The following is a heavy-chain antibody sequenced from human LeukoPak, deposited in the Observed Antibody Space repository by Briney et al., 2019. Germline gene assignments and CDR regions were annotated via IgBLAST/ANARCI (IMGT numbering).Heavy chain of an antibody. J-gene: IGHJ6*02. CDR3: ARVPGPYSSGSYYTNYGMDV. D-gene: IGHD3-10*01. CDR1: GYTFTSYY. Sequence: ASVKVSCKASGYTFTSYYMHWVRQAPGQGLEWMGVINPSGGSTSYAQKFQGRVTMTRDTSTSTVYMELSSLRSEDTAVHYCARVPGPYSSGSYYTNYGMDVWGQGTTVTVSS. CDR2: INPSGGST. V-gene: IGHV1-46*01.